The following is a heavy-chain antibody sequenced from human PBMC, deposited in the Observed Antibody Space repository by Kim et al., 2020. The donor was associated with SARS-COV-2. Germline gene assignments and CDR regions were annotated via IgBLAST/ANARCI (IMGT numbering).Heavy chain of an antibody. Sequence: ASVKVSCKASGYTFSNYGITWVRQAPGQGLQWVGWISAHSGDTNYAQRVEDRVTMTIDTSTSTAYMELRSLKSDDTAMYYCTRDCSGAICTSDYWVQGTL. V-gene: IGHV1-18*01. CDR1: GYTFSNYG. CDR2: ISAHSGDT. J-gene: IGHJ4*02. CDR3: TRDCSGAICTSDY. D-gene: IGHD2-15*01.